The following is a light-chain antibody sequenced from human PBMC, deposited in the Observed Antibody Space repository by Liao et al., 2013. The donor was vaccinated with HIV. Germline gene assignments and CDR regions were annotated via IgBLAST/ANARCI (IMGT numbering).Light chain of an antibody. V-gene: IGLV3-21*01. J-gene: IGLJ1*01. Sequence: SYELTQPPSVSVAPGNTARITCGGDNIGSESVHWYQQKSGQAPVLVMYHGIDRPSGISKRFSGSNTENTATLTISRAEAGDEADYYCQVWDSSSYVFGTGTKVTVL. CDR3: QVWDSSSYV. CDR2: HGI. CDR1: NIGSES.